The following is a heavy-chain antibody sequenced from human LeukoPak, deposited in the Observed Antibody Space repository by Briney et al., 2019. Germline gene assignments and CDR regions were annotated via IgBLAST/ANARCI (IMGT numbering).Heavy chain of an antibody. J-gene: IGHJ4*02. CDR2: ISGSGGGT. Sequence: GGSLRLPCAVSGITLSNYAMSWVRQAPGKGLEWVAGISGSGGGTHYADSVKGRFTIPRDNPKNTLYLQMNNLRAGDTAVYFCAKRSVVIRVILVGFHKEAYYFDSWGQGALVTVSS. CDR3: AKRSVVIRVILVGFHKEAYYFDS. D-gene: IGHD3-22*01. V-gene: IGHV3-23*01. CDR1: GITLSNYA.